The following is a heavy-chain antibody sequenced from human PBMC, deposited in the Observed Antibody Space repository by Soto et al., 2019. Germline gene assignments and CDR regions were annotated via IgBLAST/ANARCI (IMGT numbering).Heavy chain of an antibody. D-gene: IGHD2-21*02. CDR3: AHRPTSTDDFYFDY. Sequence: QITLTESGPTLVTPTQTLTLTCSFSGFSLTTSGVAVGWFRQPPGNAPEWLALFYWNDDKRYSPSMRSRLTVTGDSSKNQVVLTLANVDPVDSGTYYCAHRPTSTDDFYFDYWGQRTLVTVSS. CDR1: GFSLTTSGVA. J-gene: IGHJ4*02. CDR2: FYWNDDK. V-gene: IGHV2-5*01.